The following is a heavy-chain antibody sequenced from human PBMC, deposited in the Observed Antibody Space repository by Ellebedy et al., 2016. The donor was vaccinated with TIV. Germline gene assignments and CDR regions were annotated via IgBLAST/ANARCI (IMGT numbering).Heavy chain of an antibody. CDR1: GYSFTSYW. Sequence: PGGSLRLSCKGSGYSFTSYWIGWVRQMPGKGLEWMGIIYPGDSDTRYSPSFQGQVTISADKSISTAYLQWSSLKASDTAMYYCARHVVPAAMDNWFDPWGQGTLVTVSS. V-gene: IGHV5-51*01. CDR3: ARHVVPAAMDNWFDP. CDR2: IYPGDSDT. D-gene: IGHD2-2*01. J-gene: IGHJ5*02.